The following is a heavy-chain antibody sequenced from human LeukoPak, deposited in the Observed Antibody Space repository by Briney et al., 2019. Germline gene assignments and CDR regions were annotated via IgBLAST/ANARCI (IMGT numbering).Heavy chain of an antibody. CDR1: GFTFSSYS. J-gene: IGHJ3*02. Sequence: GGSLRLSCAASGFTFSSYSMNWVRQAPGKGLEWVSSISSSSNYIYYADSVKGRFTISRDNSKNTLYLQMNSLRAEDTAVYYCAKDIKAAAGKPWDAFDIWGQGTMVTVSS. V-gene: IGHV3-21*04. CDR3: AKDIKAAAGKPWDAFDI. CDR2: ISSSSNYI. D-gene: IGHD6-13*01.